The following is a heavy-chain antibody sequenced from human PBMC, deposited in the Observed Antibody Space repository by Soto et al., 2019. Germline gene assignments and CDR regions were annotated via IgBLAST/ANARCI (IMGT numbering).Heavy chain of an antibody. D-gene: IGHD5-12*01. J-gene: IGHJ4*02. Sequence: SETLSLTCTVSSAPVSSSTYTWGWIRQPPGKGLEWIGSIYYSGSTYYNPSLKSRVTISVDTSKNQFSLKLSSVTAADTAVYYCARAAGQYWVATITVSYFDYWGQGTLVTVSS. CDR2: IYYSGST. CDR3: ARAAGQYWVATITVSYFDY. CDR1: SAPVSSSTYT. V-gene: IGHV4-39*01.